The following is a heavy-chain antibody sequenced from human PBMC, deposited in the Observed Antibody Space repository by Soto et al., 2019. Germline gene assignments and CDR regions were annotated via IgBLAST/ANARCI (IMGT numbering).Heavy chain of an antibody. CDR1: GGSISSYY. D-gene: IGHD1-26*01. CDR3: ARRYGGNLDY. CDR2: IYYSGST. Sequence: TLSLPCPDSGGSISSYYWSWIRQPPGKGLEWIGYIYYSGSTNYNPSLKSRVTISVDTSKNHFSLKLSSVTAADTAVYYCARRYGGNLDYWGQGTLVTDPS. V-gene: IGHV4-59*08. J-gene: IGHJ4*02.